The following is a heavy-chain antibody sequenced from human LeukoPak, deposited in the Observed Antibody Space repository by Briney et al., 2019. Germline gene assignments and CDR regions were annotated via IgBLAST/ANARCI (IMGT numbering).Heavy chain of an antibody. D-gene: IGHD2-2*01. CDR2: IYSGGST. J-gene: IGHJ4*02. Sequence: SGGSLRLSCAASGFTVSSNYMSWVRQAPGKGLEWVSVIYSGGSTYYADSVKGRFTISRDNSKNTLYLQMNSLRAEDTAVYYCARDFCSSTSCPHQPPDYWGQGTLVTVSS. CDR1: GFTVSSNY. V-gene: IGHV3-53*01. CDR3: ARDFCSSTSCPHQPPDY.